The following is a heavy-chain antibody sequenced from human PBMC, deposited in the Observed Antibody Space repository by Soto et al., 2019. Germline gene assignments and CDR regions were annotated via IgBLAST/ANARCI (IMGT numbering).Heavy chain of an antibody. Sequence: GGSLRLSCAVSGFTFRSSPMSWVRRAPGKGLEWVAVITDDGSNKYYADSVKGRFTISRDNSKNSLYLQMNSLRAEDTAVYYCARIEPTYDYVWGSYRPVDYWGQGTLVTVSS. J-gene: IGHJ4*02. CDR1: GFTFRSSP. CDR3: ARIEPTYDYVWGSYRPVDY. V-gene: IGHV3-30-3*01. CDR2: ITDDGSNK. D-gene: IGHD3-16*01.